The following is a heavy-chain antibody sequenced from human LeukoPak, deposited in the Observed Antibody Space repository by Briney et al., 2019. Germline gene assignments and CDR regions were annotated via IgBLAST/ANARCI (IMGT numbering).Heavy chain of an antibody. CDR1: GFTFSSYA. V-gene: IGHV3-30*01. CDR3: ARSWAVAGETFDY. D-gene: IGHD6-19*01. CDR2: ISYDGSNK. J-gene: IGHJ4*02. Sequence: GGSLRLSCAASGFTFSSYAMHWVRQAPGKGLEWVAVISYDGSNKYYADSVKGRFTISRDNSKNTLYLQMNSLRAEDTAVYYCARSWAVAGETFDYWGQGTLVIVSS.